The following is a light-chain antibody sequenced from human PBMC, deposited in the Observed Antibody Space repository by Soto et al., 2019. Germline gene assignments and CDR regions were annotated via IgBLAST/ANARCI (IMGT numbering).Light chain of an antibody. J-gene: IGKJ4*01. CDR2: GAS. Sequence: ETVMTQSPATLSVSAGESTTLSCRASQSVESNLAWFQQKPGQAPRLLMYGASTRATGIPVRFSGSGSGTEFTLTISSLQSEDFAVYYCQQYHNWPRTFGGGTKVEIK. CDR1: QSVESN. V-gene: IGKV3-15*01. CDR3: QQYHNWPRT.